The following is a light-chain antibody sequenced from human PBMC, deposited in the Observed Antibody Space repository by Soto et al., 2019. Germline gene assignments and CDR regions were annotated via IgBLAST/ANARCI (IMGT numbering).Light chain of an antibody. CDR1: SSDVGGYDS. CDR3: SSYTNTSTVI. Sequence: QSVLTQPASVSGSPGQSITISCTGTSSDVGGYDSVSWYLQHPGKAPKLMIYDVSYRPSGVSNRFSGSKSGNTASLTISGLQAEDEADYYCSSYTNTSTVIFGGGTKLTVL. CDR2: DVS. J-gene: IGLJ2*01. V-gene: IGLV2-14*03.